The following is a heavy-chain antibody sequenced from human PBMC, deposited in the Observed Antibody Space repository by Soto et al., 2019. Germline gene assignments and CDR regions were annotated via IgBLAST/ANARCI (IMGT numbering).Heavy chain of an antibody. Sequence: ASVKVSCKASGYTFTSYGISWVRQAPGQGLEWTGWISAYNGNTNYAQKLQGRVTMTTDTSTSTAYMELRSLRSDDTAVYYCARGSGYKADYYYGMDVWGQGTTVTVSS. D-gene: IGHD5-12*01. CDR1: GYTFTSYG. CDR2: ISAYNGNT. J-gene: IGHJ6*02. CDR3: ARGSGYKADYYYGMDV. V-gene: IGHV1-18*01.